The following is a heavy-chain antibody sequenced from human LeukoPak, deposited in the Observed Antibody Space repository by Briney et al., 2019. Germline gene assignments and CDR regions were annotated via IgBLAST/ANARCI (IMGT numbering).Heavy chain of an antibody. CDR1: GYTFTSYY. V-gene: IGHV1-46*01. J-gene: IGHJ5*02. CDR2: INPSGGST. Sequence: ASVKVSCKASGYTFTSYYMHWVRQAPGQGLEWMGIINPSGGSTSYAQKFQGRVTMTRDTSTSTVYMELSSLRSEDTAVYYCAKASTDNWFDPWGQGTLVTVSS. CDR3: AKASTDNWFDP. D-gene: IGHD1-26*01.